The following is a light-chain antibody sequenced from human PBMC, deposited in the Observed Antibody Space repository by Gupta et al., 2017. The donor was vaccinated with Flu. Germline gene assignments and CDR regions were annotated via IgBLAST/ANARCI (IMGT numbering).Light chain of an antibody. CDR3: QQRSNWPRT. V-gene: IGKV3-11*01. Sequence: SPATLSLSPGERATLSCRASQSVSSYLAWYQQKPGQAPRLLIYDASNRATGIPARFSGSGSGTDFTLTISSLEPEDFAVYYCQQRSNWPRTLGKGTKVEIK. CDR1: QSVSSY. CDR2: DAS. J-gene: IGKJ1*01.